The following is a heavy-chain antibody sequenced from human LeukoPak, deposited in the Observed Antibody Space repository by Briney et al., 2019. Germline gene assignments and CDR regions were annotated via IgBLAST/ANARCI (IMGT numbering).Heavy chain of an antibody. CDR1: GYTFTSYG. CDR3: SRGGAPAGYAYDI. V-gene: IGHV1-3*01. J-gene: IGHJ3*02. CDR2: INAGNGNT. Sequence: ASVKVSCKASGYTFTSYGISWVRRAPGQGLEWMGWINAGNGNTKYSQKFQGRVTITRDTSASTAYMELSSLRSEDTAVYYCSRGGAPAGYAYDIWGHGTVVTVSS. D-gene: IGHD6-13*01.